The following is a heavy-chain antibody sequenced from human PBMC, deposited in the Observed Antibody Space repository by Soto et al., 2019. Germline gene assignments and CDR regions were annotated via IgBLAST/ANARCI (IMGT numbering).Heavy chain of an antibody. J-gene: IGHJ6*02. Sequence: QVQLVQSGAEVKKPGSSVKVSCKASGGTFSSYTISWVRQAPGQGLEWMGRIIPILGIANYAQKFQGRVTITADKSTRTAYMELSSLRSEDTAVYYCARGRRYCSSTSCYVVSYYGMDVWGQGTTVTVSS. CDR1: GGTFSSYT. V-gene: IGHV1-69*02. D-gene: IGHD2-2*01. CDR2: IIPILGIA. CDR3: ARGRRYCSSTSCYVVSYYGMDV.